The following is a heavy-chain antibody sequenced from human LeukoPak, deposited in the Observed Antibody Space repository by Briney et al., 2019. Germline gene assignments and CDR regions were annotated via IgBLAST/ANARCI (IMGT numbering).Heavy chain of an antibody. CDR3: ARDSSQSYYYYMDV. Sequence: PGGSLRLSCAASGFTFSSYWMHWVRQAPGKGLVWVSRINSDGSSTNYADSVKGRFTISRDNAKNALYLQMNSLRAEDTAVYYCARDSSQSYYYYMDVWGKGTTVTVSS. V-gene: IGHV3-74*01. CDR2: INSDGSST. CDR1: GFTFSSYW. D-gene: IGHD6-6*01. J-gene: IGHJ6*03.